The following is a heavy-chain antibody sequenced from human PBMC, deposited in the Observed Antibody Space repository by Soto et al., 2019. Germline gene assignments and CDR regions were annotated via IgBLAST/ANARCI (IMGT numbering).Heavy chain of an antibody. CDR2: IYYSGST. D-gene: IGHD5-18*01. Sequence: SQTQSDTCSVSGGTISSSSSYRGMIQHTPGKGLEWIGSIYYSGSTCYNPSHKSGVTISVDTSKNPFSLTLSSVTAADTAVYYCARLGGYSYGSYDYYYMDVWGNGTTVTVSS. J-gene: IGHJ6*03. CDR1: GGTISSSSSY. CDR3: ARLGGYSYGSYDYYYMDV. V-gene: IGHV4-39*01.